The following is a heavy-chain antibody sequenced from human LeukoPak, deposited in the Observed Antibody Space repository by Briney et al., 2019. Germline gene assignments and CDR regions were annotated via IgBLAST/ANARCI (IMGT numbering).Heavy chain of an antibody. CDR1: GFTFSSYA. D-gene: IGHD3-3*01. V-gene: IGHV3-23*01. Sequence: GASLRLSCAASGFTFSSYAMSWVRQAPGKGLEWVSAISGSGGSTYYADSLKGRFTISRDNSKNTLYLQMNSLRAEDTAVYYCAKGSRFLEWLLSEPYYYYGMDVWGQGTTVTVSS. CDR3: AKGSRFLEWLLSEPYYYYGMDV. CDR2: ISGSGGST. J-gene: IGHJ6*02.